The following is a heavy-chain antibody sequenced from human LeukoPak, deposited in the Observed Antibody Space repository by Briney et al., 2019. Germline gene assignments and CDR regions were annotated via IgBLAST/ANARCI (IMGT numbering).Heavy chain of an antibody. Sequence: GASVKVSCKASGYTFTGYYIHWVRQAPGQGLEWMGWINPNSGGTNYAQKFQGRVTMTRDTSISTAYMELSRLRSDDTAVYYCANNTDYYDSSGCFDYWGQGTLVTVSS. J-gene: IGHJ4*02. CDR1: GYTFTGYY. D-gene: IGHD3-22*01. CDR2: INPNSGGT. V-gene: IGHV1-2*02. CDR3: ANNTDYYDSSGCFDY.